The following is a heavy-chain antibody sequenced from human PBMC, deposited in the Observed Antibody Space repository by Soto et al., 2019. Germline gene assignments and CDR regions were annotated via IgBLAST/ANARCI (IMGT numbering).Heavy chain of an antibody. D-gene: IGHD3-3*01. CDR3: AKVLEATIFGVVIASGMDV. J-gene: IGHJ6*02. CDR1: GFTFSSYG. V-gene: IGHV3-30*18. Sequence: QVQLVESGGGVVQPGRSLRLSCAASGFTFSSYGMHWVRQAPGKGLEWVAVISYDGSKKYYADSVKGRFTISRDNSKNTLYLQLNSRRAEDTAVYYCAKVLEATIFGVVIASGMDVWGQGTTVTVCS. CDR2: ISYDGSKK.